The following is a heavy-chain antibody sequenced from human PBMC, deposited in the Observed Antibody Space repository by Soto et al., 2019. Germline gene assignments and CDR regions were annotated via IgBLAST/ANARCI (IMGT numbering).Heavy chain of an antibody. D-gene: IGHD5-18*01. CDR2: IYYSGNT. CDR3: ATVVAAMVLRFDY. CDR1: GGSISSNNYY. Sequence: SETLSLTCTVSGGSISSNNYYWSWIRQHPEKGLEWIGYIYYSGNTYYNPSLKSRVSISADTSKNQFSLNLTSVTAADTAVYYCATVVAAMVLRFDYWGQGTLVTVSS. J-gene: IGHJ4*02. V-gene: IGHV4-31*03.